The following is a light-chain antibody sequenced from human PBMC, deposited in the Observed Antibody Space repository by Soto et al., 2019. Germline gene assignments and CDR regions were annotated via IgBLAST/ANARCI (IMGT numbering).Light chain of an antibody. V-gene: IGKV1-5*03. CDR1: QSISSW. Sequence: IQVTQSASKRSASVWDIVTIACRASQSISSWLAWYQQKPGKAPKLLIYDASSLESGVPSRFSGSGSGTEFTLTISSRQPEDFATYYCQQYNSYSCTFGQGTKVDIK. J-gene: IGKJ2*02. CDR3: QQYNSYSCT. CDR2: DAS.